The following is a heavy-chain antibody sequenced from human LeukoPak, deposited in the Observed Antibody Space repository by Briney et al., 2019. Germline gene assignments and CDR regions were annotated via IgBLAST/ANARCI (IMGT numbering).Heavy chain of an antibody. J-gene: IGHJ4*02. CDR3: ARTWELLPDFDY. Sequence: GGSLRLSCTASGFTFSNYWMHWVRQVPGKGPVWVSRISTDGRSAYYADSVKGRFTISRDNAKNTLYLQMNSLGAEDTAVYYCARTWELLPDFDYWGQGTLVTVSS. CDR1: GFTFSNYW. CDR2: ISTDGRSA. D-gene: IGHD1-26*01. V-gene: IGHV3-74*01.